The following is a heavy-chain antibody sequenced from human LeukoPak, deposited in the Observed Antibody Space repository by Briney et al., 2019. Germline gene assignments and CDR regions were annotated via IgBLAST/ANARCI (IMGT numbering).Heavy chain of an antibody. J-gene: IGHJ4*02. Sequence: TSETLSLTCTVSGGSISSYYWSWIRQPPGKGLEWIGYIYYSGSTNYNPSLNSRVTISVDTSKNQFSLKVRSVTAADTAVYYCARRFYDILTGYYAFDYWGQGTLVTVSS. CDR2: IYYSGST. CDR1: GGSISSYY. D-gene: IGHD3-9*01. V-gene: IGHV4-59*08. CDR3: ARRFYDILTGYYAFDY.